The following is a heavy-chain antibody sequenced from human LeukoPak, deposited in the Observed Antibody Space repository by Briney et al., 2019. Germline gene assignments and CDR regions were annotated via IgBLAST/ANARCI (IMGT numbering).Heavy chain of an antibody. CDR1: GFTFSTYA. D-gene: IGHD3-10*01. Sequence: GGSLRLSCVASGFTFSTYAMSWVRQAPGKGLEWVSAISGSGGNTYYADSVKGRFTISRDNSKNTLYLQKNSLRAEDTAVYFCAKEVPPFTMIRGVFITIDYWGQGTLVTVSS. J-gene: IGHJ4*02. V-gene: IGHV3-23*01. CDR2: ISGSGGNT. CDR3: AKEVPPFTMIRGVFITIDY.